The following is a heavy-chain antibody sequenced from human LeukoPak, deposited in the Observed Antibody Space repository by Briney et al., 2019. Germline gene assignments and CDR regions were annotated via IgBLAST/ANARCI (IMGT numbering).Heavy chain of an antibody. D-gene: IGHD4-11*01. V-gene: IGHV4-4*02. Sequence: PSGTLSLTCAVSGGSIGTYNWWSWVRQPPGKGLEWIGEIFYSGSINYNPSLRSRVTLSLDKSKNQFSLQLSSVTAADTAMYYCAKTHSHFPPYFDYWGQGTLVIVSS. CDR2: IFYSGSI. CDR1: GGSIGTYNW. J-gene: IGHJ4*02. CDR3: AKTHSHFPPYFDY.